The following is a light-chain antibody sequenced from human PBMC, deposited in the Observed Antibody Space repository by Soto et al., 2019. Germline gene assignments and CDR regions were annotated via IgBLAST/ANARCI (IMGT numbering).Light chain of an antibody. V-gene: IGLV1-47*01. Sequence: QSVLTQPPSASGTPGQMVNISCSGSSSNIGSNYVYWYRQFPGTAPKLLIQRNNQRPSGVPARFSGSKSGTSASLAISGVRSEDEADYYCGGWDDSLSGPVFGGGTK. CDR3: GGWDDSLSGPV. J-gene: IGLJ2*01. CDR1: SSNIGSNY. CDR2: RNN.